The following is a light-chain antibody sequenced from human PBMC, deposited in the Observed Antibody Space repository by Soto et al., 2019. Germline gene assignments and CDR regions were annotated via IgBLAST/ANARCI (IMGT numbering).Light chain of an antibody. Sequence: QPVLTQPPSASGTPGQRVTISCSGSNFNIGSHTVNWYQQLPGTAPKLLMHNNNRRPSGVPDRFSGSKSGTSASLAISGLQSEDEADYSCSVWDDSLKGWVFGGGTKLTVL. CDR2: NNN. V-gene: IGLV1-44*01. J-gene: IGLJ3*02. CDR3: SVWDDSLKGWV. CDR1: NFNIGSHT.